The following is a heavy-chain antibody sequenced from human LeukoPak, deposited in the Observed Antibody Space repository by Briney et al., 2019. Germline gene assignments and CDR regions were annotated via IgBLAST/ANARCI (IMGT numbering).Heavy chain of an antibody. D-gene: IGHD2-21*02. V-gene: IGHV3-53*01. CDR2: IYSGGRT. J-gene: IGHJ4*02. Sequence: GGSLRLSRAASGFTFSGYTMNWVRQAPGKGLEWVSVIYSGGRTYYADSVKGRFTISRDNSKNTLYLQMNSLRAEDTAVYYCAGTTCGGDCYSEYWGQGTQVTVSS. CDR3: AGTTCGGDCYSEY. CDR1: GFTFSGYT.